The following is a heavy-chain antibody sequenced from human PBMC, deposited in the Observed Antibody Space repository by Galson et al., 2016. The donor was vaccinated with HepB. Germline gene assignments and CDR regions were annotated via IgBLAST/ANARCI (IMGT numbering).Heavy chain of an antibody. D-gene: IGHD2-8*01. CDR1: GFSFSNYW. Sequence: SLRLSCAASGFSFSNYWMSWVRQTPGKGLEWDADINHDGREISYGDSVKGRFTISRDNAKKSVYLQMNSLGVEDTAVYYCADIVPTDDYWGQGTLVTVSS. V-gene: IGHV3-7*01. CDR2: INHDGREI. CDR3: ADIVPTDDY. J-gene: IGHJ4*02.